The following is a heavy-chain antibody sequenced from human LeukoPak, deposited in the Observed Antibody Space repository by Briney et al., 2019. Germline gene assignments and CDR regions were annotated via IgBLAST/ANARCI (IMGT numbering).Heavy chain of an antibody. D-gene: IGHD3-22*01. CDR1: GFTFSSYE. CDR3: ARDLGQYYDTSDNWFDP. J-gene: IGHJ5*02. CDR2: ISSSGSTI. Sequence: GGSLRLSCAASGFTFSSYEMNWVRQAPGKGLEWVSYISSSGSTIYYADSVKGRFTISGDNAKNTLNLQMNSLRAEDTAVYYCARDLGQYYDTSDNWFDPWGQGTLVTVSS. V-gene: IGHV3-48*03.